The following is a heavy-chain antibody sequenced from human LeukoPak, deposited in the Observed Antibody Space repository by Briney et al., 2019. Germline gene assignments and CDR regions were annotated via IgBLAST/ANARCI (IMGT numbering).Heavy chain of an antibody. CDR3: AKVYSYGHEAYFDY. CDR1: GFTFSSYA. CDR2: ISGSGGST. V-gene: IGHV3-23*01. D-gene: IGHD5-18*01. J-gene: IGHJ4*02. Sequence: GGYLRLSCAASGFTFSSYAMSWVRQAPGKGLEWVSAISGSGGSTYYADSVKGRFTISRDNSKNTLYLQMNSLRAEDTAVYYCAKVYSYGHEAYFDYWGQGTLVTVSS.